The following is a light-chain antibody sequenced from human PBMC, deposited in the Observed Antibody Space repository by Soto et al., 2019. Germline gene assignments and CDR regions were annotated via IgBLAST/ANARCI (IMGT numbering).Light chain of an antibody. CDR1: SSDVGGYNY. CDR2: EVF. V-gene: IGLV2-8*01. J-gene: IGLJ2*01. Sequence: QSVLTQPPSASGSPGQSVTISCTGTSSDVGGYNYVSWYQHRPGKAPKLMIYEVFKRPSGVPDRFSGFKSGDTASLIVSGLQAEDEANYYCSSYAGSNNFVVFGGGTKLTVL. CDR3: SSYAGSNNFVV.